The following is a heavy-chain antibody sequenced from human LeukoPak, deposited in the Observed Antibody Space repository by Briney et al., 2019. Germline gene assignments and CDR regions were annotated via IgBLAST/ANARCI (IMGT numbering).Heavy chain of an antibody. Sequence: ASVKVSCKASGYTFTGYYMHWVRQAPGQGLEWMGWINPNSGGTKYAQKFQGRVTMTRDTSISTVYMQLSRLRSDDTAVYYCARGGGGYCSSTSCSGASGMDVWGKGTTVTVSS. D-gene: IGHD2-2*01. J-gene: IGHJ6*04. CDR2: INPNSGGT. CDR1: GYTFTGYY. CDR3: ARGGGGYCSSTSCSGASGMDV. V-gene: IGHV1-2*02.